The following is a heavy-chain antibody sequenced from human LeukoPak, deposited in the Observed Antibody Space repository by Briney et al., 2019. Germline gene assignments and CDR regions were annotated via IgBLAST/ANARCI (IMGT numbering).Heavy chain of an antibody. CDR1: GFTFSSYG. D-gene: IGHD6-13*01. CDR2: IWYDGSNK. J-gene: IGHJ4*02. V-gene: IGHV3-30*02. CDR3: AKDRLHLRYGSYDFDY. Sequence: GGSLRLSCAASGFTFSSYGMHWVRQAPGKGLEWVAVIWYDGSNKYYADSVKGRFTISRDNSKNTLYLQMNSLRAEDTAVYYCAKDRLHLRYGSYDFDYWGQGTLVTVSS.